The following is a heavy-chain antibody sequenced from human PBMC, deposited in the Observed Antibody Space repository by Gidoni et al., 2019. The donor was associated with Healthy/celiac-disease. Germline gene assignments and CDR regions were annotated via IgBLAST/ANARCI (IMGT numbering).Heavy chain of an antibody. CDR3: AKDPYGSGSDIY. CDR1: GFTFSSYG. CDR2: ISYDGSNK. D-gene: IGHD3-10*01. J-gene: IGHJ4*02. Sequence: QVQLVEAGGGVVQPGRSLRLSCAASGFTFSSYGMHWVRQAPGKGLEWVAVISYDGSNKYYADSVKGRFTISRDNSKNTLYLQMNSLRAEDTAVYYCAKDPYGSGSDIYWGQGTLVTVSS. V-gene: IGHV3-30*18.